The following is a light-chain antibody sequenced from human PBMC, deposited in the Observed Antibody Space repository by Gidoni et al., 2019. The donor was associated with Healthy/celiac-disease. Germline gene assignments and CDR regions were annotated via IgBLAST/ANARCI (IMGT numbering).Light chain of an antibody. CDR3: QQYYSYPIT. CDR1: QGISSY. J-gene: IGKJ5*01. V-gene: IGKV1-8*01. CDR2: AAS. Sequence: AIRITQSPSSLSASTGDRVTITCRASQGISSYLAWYQQKPGKAPKLLIYAASTLQSGVPSRFSVSGSGTDFTLTISCLQSEDFATYYCQQYYSYPITFXQXTRLEIK.